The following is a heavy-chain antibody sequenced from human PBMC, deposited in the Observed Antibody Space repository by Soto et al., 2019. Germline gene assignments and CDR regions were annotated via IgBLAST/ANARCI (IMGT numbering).Heavy chain of an antibody. V-gene: IGHV4-39*01. CDR3: ARLEGLATISYYFDF. Sequence: WETLSLTCSVSGDSLNGVKYYWGWIRQPPGKGLECIGSTYYRGNAYYNPSLQTRVTISLDKSKSQFSLKLNSVTAADSAVYFCARLEGLATISYYFDFWGPGALVTVSS. D-gene: IGHD3-9*01. CDR2: TYYRGNA. CDR1: GDSLNGVKYY. J-gene: IGHJ4*02.